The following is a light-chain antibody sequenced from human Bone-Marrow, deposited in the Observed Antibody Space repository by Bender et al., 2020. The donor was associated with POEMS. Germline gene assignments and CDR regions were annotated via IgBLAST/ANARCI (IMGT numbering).Light chain of an antibody. J-gene: IGLJ3*02. V-gene: IGLV1-44*01. CDR3: SSWDDSLSGWV. CDR1: SSNIGRNT. CDR2: SNY. Sequence: QSVLTQPPSASGTPGQRVTISCSGSSSNIGRNTVNWYQHLPGTAPRLVVYSNYQRPSGVPARFSGFKSGTSASLAISDIQSEGEGDYYCSSWDDSLSGWVFGGGTKLTVL.